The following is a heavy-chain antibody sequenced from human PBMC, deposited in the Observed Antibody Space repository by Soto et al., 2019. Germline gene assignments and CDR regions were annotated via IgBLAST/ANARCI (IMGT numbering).Heavy chain of an antibody. CDR2: ISYDGSNK. CDR3: AKEGFALEFDP. V-gene: IGHV3-30*18. J-gene: IGHJ5*02. CDR1: GFTFSSYG. Sequence: GGSLRLSCAASGFTFSSYGMHWVRQAPGKGLEWVAVISYDGSNKYYADSVKGRFTISRDNSKNTLYLQMNSLRAEDTAVYYCAKEGFALEFDPWGQGTLVTVSS.